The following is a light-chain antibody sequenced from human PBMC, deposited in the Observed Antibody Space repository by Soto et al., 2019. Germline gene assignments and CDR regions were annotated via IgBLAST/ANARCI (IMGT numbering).Light chain of an antibody. V-gene: IGKV3-11*01. J-gene: IGKJ2*01. Sequence: EIVLTQSPATLSLSPGERATLSCRASQSVDHYLAWFQQKPGQAPRLLIYDASNRATGIPARFSGSGSGTDFTLTISSLEPEDSAVYYCQQRSNWPLYTFGQGTKLEIK. CDR3: QQRSNWPLYT. CDR2: DAS. CDR1: QSVDHY.